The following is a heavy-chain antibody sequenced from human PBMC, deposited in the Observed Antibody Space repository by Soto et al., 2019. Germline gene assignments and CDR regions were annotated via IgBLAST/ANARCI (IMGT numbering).Heavy chain of an antibody. CDR2: ISYGGSHK. CDR1: GFTFSEYG. CDR3: AKEMFPRTVLDSSSPWGDF. Sequence: LRLSCTASGFTFSEYGIHWVRQAPGKGLEWVAVISYGGSHKYYAGSVKGRFTISRDDSKNTVYLQMNSLKTDDTAVYYCAKEMFPRTVLDSSSPWGDFWGRGSLVTVSS. V-gene: IGHV3-30*18. J-gene: IGHJ4*02. D-gene: IGHD2-15*01.